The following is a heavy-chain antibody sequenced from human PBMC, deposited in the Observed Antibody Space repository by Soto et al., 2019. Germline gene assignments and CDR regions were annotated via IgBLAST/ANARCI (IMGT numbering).Heavy chain of an antibody. CDR2: ISYGGSHK. CDR1: GFTFSEYG. CDR3: AKEMFPRTVLDSSSPWGDF. Sequence: LRLSCTASGFTFSEYGIHWVRQAPGKGLEWVAVISYGGSHKYYAGSVKGRFTISRDDSKNTVYLQMNSLKTDDTAVYYCAKEMFPRTVLDSSSPWGDFWGRGSLVTVSS. V-gene: IGHV3-30*18. J-gene: IGHJ4*02. D-gene: IGHD2-15*01.